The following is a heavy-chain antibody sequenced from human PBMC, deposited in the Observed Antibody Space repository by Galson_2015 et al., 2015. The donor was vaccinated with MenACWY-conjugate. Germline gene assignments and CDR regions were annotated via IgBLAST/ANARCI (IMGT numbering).Heavy chain of an antibody. CDR3: AKISLAVAGDY. CDR2: ISDNGRLT. CDR1: GFTFSTYT. Sequence: SLRLSCAASGFTFSTYTMSWVRQAPGKGLEWVSAISDNGRLTYYADSVKGRFTISRDNSKNTLFLQMDSLRVGDTAIYYCAKISLAVAGDYWGQGTLVTVSS. V-gene: IGHV3-23*01. D-gene: IGHD6-19*01. J-gene: IGHJ4*02.